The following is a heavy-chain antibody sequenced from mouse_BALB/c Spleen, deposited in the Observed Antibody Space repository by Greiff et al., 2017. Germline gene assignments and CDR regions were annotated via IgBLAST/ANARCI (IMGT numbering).Heavy chain of an antibody. J-gene: IGHJ1*01. CDR3: ARDLQEYFDV. CDR1: GYSITSGYY. CDR2: ISYDGSN. Sequence: EVKLQESGPGLVKPSQSLSLTCSVTGYSITSGYYWNWIRQFPGNKLEWMGYISYDGSNNYNPSLKNRISITRDTSKNQFFLKLNSVTTEDTATYYCARDLQEYFDVWGAGTTVTVSS. V-gene: IGHV3-6*02.